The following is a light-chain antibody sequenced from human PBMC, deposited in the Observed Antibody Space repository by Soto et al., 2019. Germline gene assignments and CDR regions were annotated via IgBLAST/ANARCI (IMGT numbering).Light chain of an antibody. CDR3: QQYDKSVWT. CDR2: GAS. Sequence: EIVLTQSPGTLSLSPGERATLSCRASQSVNSIYLTWYQQKPGQAPRLLIYGASSRATGIPDRFSGSGSGTDFTLTISRLEPEDFAVYYCQQYDKSVWTFGQGTKVEIK. J-gene: IGKJ1*01. CDR1: QSVNSIY. V-gene: IGKV3-20*01.